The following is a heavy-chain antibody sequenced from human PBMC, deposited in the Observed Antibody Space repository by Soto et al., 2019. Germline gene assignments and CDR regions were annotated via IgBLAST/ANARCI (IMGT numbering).Heavy chain of an antibody. V-gene: IGHV1-2*02. J-gene: IGHJ4*02. CDR3: ARSLLNVILPLGY. D-gene: IGHD3-3*02. CDR2: INTLSGDT. Sequence: QVQLVQSGAEVKKPGASVKVSCKASGYTFSGYYMHRVRQAPGQGLEWMGWINTLSGDTSFPQKFQGRLAMTRDTSIDTAFMEVSRLTSDDTAIYYCARSLLNVILPLGYWGQGTLVSVSS. CDR1: GYTFSGYY.